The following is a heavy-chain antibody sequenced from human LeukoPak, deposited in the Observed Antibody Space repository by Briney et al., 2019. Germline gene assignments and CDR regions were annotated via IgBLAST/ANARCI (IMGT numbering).Heavy chain of an antibody. D-gene: IGHD3-9*01. V-gene: IGHV3-74*01. Sequence: GGSLRLSCAASGFTFSSHWMHWVRQVPGKGLVWVSRISTDGSATTYADSVKGRFTISRDNDKNTLYLQMNSLSGEDTALYYCARNAGRVVSDNSDWSRNWFYSWGQGTLVTVSS. CDR2: ISTDGSAT. J-gene: IGHJ5*01. CDR1: GFTFSSHW. CDR3: ARNAGRVVSDNSDWSRNWFYS.